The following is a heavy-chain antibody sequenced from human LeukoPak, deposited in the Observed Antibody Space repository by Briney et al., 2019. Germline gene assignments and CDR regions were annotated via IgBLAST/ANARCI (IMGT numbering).Heavy chain of an antibody. Sequence: PSETLSLTCTVSGGSISSYYWSWIRQPAGKGLEWIGRIYTSGSTNYNPSLKSRVTISVDTSKNQFSLKLSSVTAADTAVYYCARVRYCSSTSCSRDYWGQGTLVTVSS. V-gene: IGHV4-4*07. CDR1: GGSISSYY. CDR2: IYTSGST. J-gene: IGHJ4*02. D-gene: IGHD2-2*01. CDR3: ARVRYCSSTSCSRDY.